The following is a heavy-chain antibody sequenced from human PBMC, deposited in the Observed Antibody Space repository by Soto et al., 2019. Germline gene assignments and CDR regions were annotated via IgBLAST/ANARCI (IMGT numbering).Heavy chain of an antibody. CDR3: ARGNDYGDYYLDY. Sequence: SETLSFTCTVAGGSISRGVYYWSWIRQHPGKGLEWIGYIYYSGSTNYNPSLKSRVTISVDTSKNQFSLKLSSVIAADTAVYYCARGNDYGDYYLDYGGQETLFTVSS. CDR2: IYYSGST. V-gene: IGHV4-61*08. J-gene: IGHJ4*02. D-gene: IGHD4-17*01. CDR1: GGSISRGVYY.